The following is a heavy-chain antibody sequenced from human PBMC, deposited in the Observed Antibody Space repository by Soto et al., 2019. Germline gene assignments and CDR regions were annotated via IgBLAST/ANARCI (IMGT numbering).Heavy chain of an antibody. J-gene: IGHJ4*02. D-gene: IGHD6-19*01. CDR3: VKEGYMRSDWYGQFDY. Sequence: PGGSLRRSCSASGFTFNSYAMHWVRQAPGKGLEFVSAISSYGADTYYADSVKGRFAISRDNSKNTLYLQMSSLRAEDTALYYCVKEGYMRSDWYGQFDYWGQGALVTVSS. V-gene: IGHV3-64D*06. CDR2: ISSYGADT. CDR1: GFTFNSYA.